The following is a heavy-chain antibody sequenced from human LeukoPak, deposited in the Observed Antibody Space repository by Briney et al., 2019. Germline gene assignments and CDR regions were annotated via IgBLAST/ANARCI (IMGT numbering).Heavy chain of an antibody. V-gene: IGHV1-8*01. D-gene: IGHD5-12*01. Sequence: ASVKVSCKASGYTFTSYDINWVRQATGQGLEWMGWMNPNSGNTGYAQKFQGRVTMTRNTSISTAYMELSSLRSEDTAVYYCARGRGIVATIYYYYYGMDVWGKGPRSPSPQ. CDR2: MNPNSGNT. J-gene: IGHJ6*01. CDR3: ARGRGIVATIYYYYYGMDV. CDR1: GYTFTSYD.